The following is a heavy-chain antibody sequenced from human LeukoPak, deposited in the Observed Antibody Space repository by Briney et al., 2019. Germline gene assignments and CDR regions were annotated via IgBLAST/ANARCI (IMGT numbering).Heavy chain of an antibody. CDR2: IWYDGSNK. CDR1: GFTFRNHG. D-gene: IGHD6-6*01. CDR3: ARDRGAARFDF. J-gene: IGHJ4*02. V-gene: IGHV3-33*01. Sequence: GSLRLSCAASGFTFRNHGMYWVRQAPAKGLEWVAIIWYDGSNKYYGDSVKGRFTISRDNSKKMLYLQMNSLRVEDTAVYYCARDRGAARFDFWGQGTQVTVSS.